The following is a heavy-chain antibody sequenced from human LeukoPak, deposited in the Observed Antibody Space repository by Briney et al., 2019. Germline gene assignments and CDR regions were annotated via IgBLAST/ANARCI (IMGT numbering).Heavy chain of an antibody. V-gene: IGHV3-23*01. CDR3: AKDLYYYDSSGPNDY. Sequence: GSLRLSCAASGFTFSSYAMSWVRQAPGKGLEWVSAISGSGGSTYYADSVKGRFTISRDNSKSTLYLQMNSLRAEDTAVYYCAKDLYYYDSSGPNDYWGQGTLVTVSS. D-gene: IGHD3-22*01. J-gene: IGHJ4*02. CDR2: ISGSGGST. CDR1: GFTFSSYA.